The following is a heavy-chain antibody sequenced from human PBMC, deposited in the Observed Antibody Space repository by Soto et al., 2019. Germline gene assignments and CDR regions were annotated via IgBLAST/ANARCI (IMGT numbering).Heavy chain of an antibody. D-gene: IGHD4-17*01. V-gene: IGHV3-23*01. CDR2: ISGSGGST. J-gene: IGHJ2*01. CDR1: GFTFSSYA. Sequence: EVQLLESGGGLVQPGGSLRLSCAASGFTFSSYAMSWVRQAPGKGLEWVSAISGSGGSTYYAASVKGRFTISRDNSKNTRDLQMTSLRAEATAVYYCAKRTVGWYFDLWGRGTLVTVSS. CDR3: AKRTVGWYFDL.